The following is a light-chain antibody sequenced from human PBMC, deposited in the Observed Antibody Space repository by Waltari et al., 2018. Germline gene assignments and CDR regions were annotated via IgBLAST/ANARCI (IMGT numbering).Light chain of an antibody. Sequence: EIVLTQSPGTLSLSPGERATLSCRASQSVTSISLTWYQQKFGQAPRLLIYGTSSRATGIPDRFSGSGSGTDFILTISRLEPEDFAVYYCQQYDGEVVTFGGGTKVEIK. J-gene: IGKJ4*01. V-gene: IGKV3-20*01. CDR3: QQYDGEVVT. CDR2: GTS. CDR1: QSVTSIS.